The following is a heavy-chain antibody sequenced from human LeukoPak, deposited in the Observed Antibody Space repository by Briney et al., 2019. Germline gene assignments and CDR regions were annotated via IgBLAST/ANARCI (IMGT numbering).Heavy chain of an antibody. CDR2: IRSKAYGGTT. CDR1: GFTFGDYA. D-gene: IGHD6-13*01. CDR3: TRGIAAAVFEYYFDY. Sequence: GGSLRLSCTASGFTFGDYAMSWVRQAPGKGLEWVGFIRSKAYGGTTEYAASVKGRFTISRDDSKSIAYLQMNSPKTEDTAVYYCTRGIAAAVFEYYFDYWGQGTLVTVSS. J-gene: IGHJ4*02. V-gene: IGHV3-49*04.